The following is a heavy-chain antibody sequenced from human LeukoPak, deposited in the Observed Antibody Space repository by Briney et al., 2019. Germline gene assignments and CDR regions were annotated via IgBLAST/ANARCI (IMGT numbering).Heavy chain of an antibody. J-gene: IGHJ4*02. CDR1: GFTFTDHH. CDR3: VREVGPCDY. V-gene: IGHV3-11*04. D-gene: IGHD3-10*01. CDR2: ISSSGDIT. Sequence: GGSLRLSCAASGFTFTDHHMSWVRQAPGKGLEWVSYISSSGDITYYADSVKGRFTVSRDNAKNSLYLQMNSLRAEDTAVYYCVREVGPCDYWGQGTLVTVSS.